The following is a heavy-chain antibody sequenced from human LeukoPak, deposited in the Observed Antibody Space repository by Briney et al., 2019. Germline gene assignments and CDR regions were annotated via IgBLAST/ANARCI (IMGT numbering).Heavy chain of an antibody. Sequence: GASVKVSCKASGYTFTGYYMHWVRQAPGQGLEWMGWINPNSGGPNYAQKFQGRVTMTRDTSISTAYMELSRLRSDDTAVYYCAVNYYDSSGYYYVPYWGQGTLVTVSS. CDR2: INPNSGGP. CDR1: GYTFTGYY. J-gene: IGHJ4*02. CDR3: AVNYYDSSGYYYVPY. V-gene: IGHV1-2*02. D-gene: IGHD3-22*01.